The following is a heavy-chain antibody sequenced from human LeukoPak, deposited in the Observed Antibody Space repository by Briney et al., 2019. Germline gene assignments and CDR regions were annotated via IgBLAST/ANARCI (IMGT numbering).Heavy chain of an antibody. J-gene: IGHJ4*02. D-gene: IGHD2-2*01. CDR1: GFTFSSYG. CDR3: ARGIQCSSTSCYAGSTFDY. V-gene: IGHV3-30*03. Sequence: GRSLRLSCAASGFTFSSYGIHWVRQAPGKGLEWVAVISYDGSNKYYADSVKGRFTISRDNSKNTLYLQMNSLRAEDTAVYYCARGIQCSSTSCYAGSTFDYWGQGTLVTVSS. CDR2: ISYDGSNK.